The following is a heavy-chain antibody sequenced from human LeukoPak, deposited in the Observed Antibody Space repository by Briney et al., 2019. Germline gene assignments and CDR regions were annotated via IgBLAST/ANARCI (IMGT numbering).Heavy chain of an antibody. CDR2: IYYSGST. CDR3: VRVSSSSWPYNWFDP. D-gene: IGHD6-13*01. V-gene: IGHV4-59*01. Sequence: SETLSLTCTVSGGSISSYYWSWIRQPPGKGLEWIGYIYYSGSTNYNPSLKSRVTISVDTSKNQFSLKLSSVTAADTAVYYCVRVSSSSWPYNWFDPWGQGTLVTVSS. J-gene: IGHJ5*02. CDR1: GGSISSYY.